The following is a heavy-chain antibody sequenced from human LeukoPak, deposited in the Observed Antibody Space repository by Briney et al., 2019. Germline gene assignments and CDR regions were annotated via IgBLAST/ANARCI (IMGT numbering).Heavy chain of an antibody. CDR3: AKDIRSLPYWYDDSHYARAFDS. CDR2: ISWNSGSI. J-gene: IGHJ4*02. Sequence: GGSLRLPCAASGFSFDDYAMHWVRQAPGKGLEWVAGISWNSGSIDYVDSVKGRFTISRDNAKNSLYLQMNNLRAEDTALYYCAKDIRSLPYWYDDSHYARAFDSWGQGTRLTVSS. V-gene: IGHV3-9*01. D-gene: IGHD3-22*01. CDR1: GFSFDDYA.